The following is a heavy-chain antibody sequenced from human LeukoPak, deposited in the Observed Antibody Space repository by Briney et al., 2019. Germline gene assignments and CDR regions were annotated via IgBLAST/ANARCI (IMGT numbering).Heavy chain of an antibody. Sequence: ASVTVSCKASGYTFTSYAMHWVRQAPGQRLEWMGWINAGNGNTKYSQKFQGRVTITRDTSASTAYMELSSLRSEDTAVYYCASHLDTAMVTYFDYWGQGTLVTVSS. V-gene: IGHV1-3*01. D-gene: IGHD5-18*01. J-gene: IGHJ4*02. CDR1: GYTFTSYA. CDR2: INAGNGNT. CDR3: ASHLDTAMVTYFDY.